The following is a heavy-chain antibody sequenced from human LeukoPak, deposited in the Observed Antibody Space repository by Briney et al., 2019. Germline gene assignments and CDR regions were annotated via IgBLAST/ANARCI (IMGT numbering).Heavy chain of an antibody. D-gene: IGHD3-10*01. CDR1: GYTFTSYY. V-gene: IGHV1-46*01. J-gene: IGHJ6*02. CDR3: ARELVSQSPRVRGGNYYGSGSHSIGYGMDV. CDR2: INPSGGST. Sequence: ASVKVSFKASGYTFTSYYMHWVRQAPGQGLEWMGIINPSGGSTSYAQKFQGRVTMTRDTSTSTVYMELSSLRSEDTAVYYCARELVSQSPRVRGGNYYGSGSHSIGYGMDVWGQGTTVTVSS.